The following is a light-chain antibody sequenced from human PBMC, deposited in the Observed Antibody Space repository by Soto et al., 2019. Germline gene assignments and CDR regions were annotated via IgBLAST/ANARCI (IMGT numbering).Light chain of an antibody. CDR1: QSVSSSY. Sequence: EIVLTHSPGTLSLSPGERATLSCRASQSVSSSYLAWYQQKPGQAPSLLIYGASSRATGIPDRFSGSGSGTDFTLTISRLEPEDFAVYYCHQYGSSPLTFGGGSKVEIK. V-gene: IGKV3-20*01. CDR3: HQYGSSPLT. CDR2: GAS. J-gene: IGKJ4*01.